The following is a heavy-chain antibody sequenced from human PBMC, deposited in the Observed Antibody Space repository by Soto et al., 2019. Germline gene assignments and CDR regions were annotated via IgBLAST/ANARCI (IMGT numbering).Heavy chain of an antibody. D-gene: IGHD1-1*01. Sequence: PGGSLRLSCAASGFIFSSHWMHWVRQAPGKGLVGVSHIGPDGSNIWEADSVQGRFTISRDTSKNTVYLQMNSLTAGDTAFYYCAKATATSGGAFEIYGQGTMVTVSS. V-gene: IGHV3-74*01. J-gene: IGHJ3*02. CDR3: AKATATSGGAFEI. CDR2: IGPDGSNI. CDR1: GFIFSSHW.